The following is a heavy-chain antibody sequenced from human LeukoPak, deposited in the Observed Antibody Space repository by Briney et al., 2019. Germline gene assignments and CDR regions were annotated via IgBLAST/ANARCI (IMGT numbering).Heavy chain of an antibody. J-gene: IGHJ4*02. Sequence: SGPTLVNPTQTLTLTCTFSVFSLSTSGVGGGWIRQPPGKPLEWLALIYWDDDKRYSPTLKSRLTITKDTSNNQVVLTMTNMDPVDTATYYCAHRRPSSSWDEWGQGTLVTVSS. CDR3: AHRRPSSSWDE. CDR1: VFSLSTSGVG. D-gene: IGHD6-13*01. V-gene: IGHV2-5*02. CDR2: IYWDDDK.